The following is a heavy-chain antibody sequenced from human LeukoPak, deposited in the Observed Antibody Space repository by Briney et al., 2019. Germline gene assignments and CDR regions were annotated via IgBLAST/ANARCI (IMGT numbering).Heavy chain of an antibody. J-gene: IGHJ4*02. CDR2: ISGSGGSS. CDR1: GLTFNIHG. D-gene: IGHD2-2*01. Sequence: GGSLRLSCAASGLTFNIHGMSWVRQIPGKGLEWVSSISGSGGSSNYADSVKGRFTISRDNSQNTLYLQVNSLRAEDTAVYYCAKGLVPAAIRVVDYWGQGTLVTVSS. CDR3: AKGLVPAAIRVVDY. V-gene: IGHV3-23*01.